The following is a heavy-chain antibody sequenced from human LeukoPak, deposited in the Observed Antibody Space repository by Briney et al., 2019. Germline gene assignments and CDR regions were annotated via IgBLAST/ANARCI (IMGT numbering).Heavy chain of an antibody. CDR2: INWNSGWI. CDR1: GFTFDDYA. J-gene: IGHJ4*01. D-gene: IGHD3-10*01. Sequence: PGRSLRLSCAASGFTFDDYAMHWVRQVPGKGLEWVSGINWNSGWIAYADSVKGRFTISRDNAKNSLYLQMSSLRPEDTALFYCVKGGGPNPYTSGSYYAYWGQGTLVIVSS. CDR3: VKGGGPNPYTSGSYYAY. V-gene: IGHV3-9*01.